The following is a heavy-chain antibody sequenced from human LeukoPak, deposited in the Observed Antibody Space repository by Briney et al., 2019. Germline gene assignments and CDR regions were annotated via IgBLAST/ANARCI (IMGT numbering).Heavy chain of an antibody. J-gene: IGHJ4*02. V-gene: IGHV3-30-3*01. CDR3: ARDKDEALDY. Sequence: PGRSLRLSCAASGFTFSSYAMHWVRQAPGKGLEWVAVISYDGSNKYYADSVKGRFTISRDNSKNTLYLQMNSLRAEDTAVYYWARDKDEALDYWGQGTLVTVSS. CDR2: ISYDGSNK. CDR1: GFTFSSYA.